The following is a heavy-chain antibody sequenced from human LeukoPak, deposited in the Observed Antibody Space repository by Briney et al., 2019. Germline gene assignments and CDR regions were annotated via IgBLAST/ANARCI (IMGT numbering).Heavy chain of an antibody. CDR2: IYYSGST. V-gene: IGHV4-39*07. D-gene: IGHD3-3*01. CDR3: ARSNYDFWSGYLGYNWFDP. CDR1: GGSISSSSYY. J-gene: IGHJ5*02. Sequence: SETLSLTCTVSGGSISSSSYYWGWIRQPPGKGLEWIGSIYYSGSTYYNPSLKSRVTISVDTSKNQFSLKLSSVTAADTAVYYCARSNYDFWSGYLGYNWFDPWGQGTLVTVSS.